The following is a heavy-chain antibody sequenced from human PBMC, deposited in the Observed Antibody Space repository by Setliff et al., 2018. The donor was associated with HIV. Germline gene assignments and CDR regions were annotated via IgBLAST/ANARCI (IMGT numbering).Heavy chain of an antibody. Sequence: SETLSLTCTVSGGSISSGASYCSWTRQPAGKGLELIGHISTSGSTNYNPSLKSRVTISVDTSNNQFSLNLSSVTAADTAVYYCARDDRCSGGRCYSYWGQGSLVTVSS. CDR2: ISTSGST. CDR1: GGSISSGASY. V-gene: IGHV4-61*09. CDR3: ARDDRCSGGRCYSY. D-gene: IGHD2-15*01. J-gene: IGHJ4*02.